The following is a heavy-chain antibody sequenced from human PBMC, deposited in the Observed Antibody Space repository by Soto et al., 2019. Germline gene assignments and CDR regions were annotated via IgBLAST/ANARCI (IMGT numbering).Heavy chain of an antibody. D-gene: IGHD2-15*01. Sequence: EVQLGESAGGLVKPGGSLRLSCVASGFSFNEAWMNWVRQAPGEGLEWVGRIKTSAGGGATDYAAPVQGRFTISRDDSKNALSLHMNSLRTEYTAIYYCTTGSVEGIWGQGTTVTVSS. J-gene: IGHJ6*02. CDR2: IKTSAGGGAT. CDR3: TTGSVEGI. CDR1: GFSFNEAW. V-gene: IGHV3-15*07.